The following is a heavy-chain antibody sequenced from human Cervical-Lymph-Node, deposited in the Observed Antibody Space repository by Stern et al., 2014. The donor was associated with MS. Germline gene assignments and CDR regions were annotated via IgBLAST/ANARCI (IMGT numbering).Heavy chain of an antibody. V-gene: IGHV3-33*01. D-gene: IGHD6-6*01. CDR2: IWYDGSNK. CDR3: ARGDSSSPLEY. Sequence: VQLVESGGGVFQPGRSLRLSCAASGFTFSSYGMHWVRQTPGKGLEWVAVIWYDGSNKYYADSVKGRFTISRDNSENTLYLQMNSLRAEDTAVYYCARGDSSSPLEYWGQGTLVTVSS. J-gene: IGHJ4*02. CDR1: GFTFSSYG.